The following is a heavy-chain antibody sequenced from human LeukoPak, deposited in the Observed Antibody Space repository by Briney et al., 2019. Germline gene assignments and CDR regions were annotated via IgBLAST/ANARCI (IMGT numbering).Heavy chain of an antibody. Sequence: GGSLRLSCAAPGFNFDDYAIHWVRQAPGKGLEWVSLISGDGGSTFYADSVGGRFTISRDNSKNSLYLQMSSLRSEDTALYFCARESDSSGWYDYWGQGTLVTVSS. D-gene: IGHD6-19*01. V-gene: IGHV3-43*02. CDR1: GFNFDDYA. J-gene: IGHJ4*02. CDR2: ISGDGGST. CDR3: ARESDSSGWYDY.